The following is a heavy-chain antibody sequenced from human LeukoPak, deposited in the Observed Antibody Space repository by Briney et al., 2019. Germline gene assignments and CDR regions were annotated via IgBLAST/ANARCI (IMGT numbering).Heavy chain of an antibody. CDR1: GFTTHYW. Sequence: GGSLRLSCTASGFTTHYWLNWARQSPGKGLEWVANIDRDGRVQHYVDSVEGRFTISRDSAKNSLALQMHSLRAEDTAVYYCTGGSDEVLSGEYYYYMDVWGTGTTVTVSS. CDR2: IDRDGRVQ. J-gene: IGHJ6*03. CDR3: TGGSDEVLSGEYYYYMDV. D-gene: IGHD2/OR15-2a*01. V-gene: IGHV3-7*01.